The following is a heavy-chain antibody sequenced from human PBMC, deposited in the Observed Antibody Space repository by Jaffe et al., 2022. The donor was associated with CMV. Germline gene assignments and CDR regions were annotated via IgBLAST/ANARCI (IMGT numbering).Heavy chain of an antibody. V-gene: IGHV4-59*08. J-gene: IGHJ3*02. Sequence: QVQLQESGPGLVKPSETLSLTCTVSGGSISSYYWSWIRQPPGKGLEWIGYIYYSGSTNYNPSLKSRVTISVDTSKNQFSLKLSSVTAADTAVYYCARGSGSYYDAFDIWGQGTMVTVSS. D-gene: IGHD1-26*01. CDR1: GGSISSYY. CDR2: IYYSGST. CDR3: ARGSGSYYDAFDI.